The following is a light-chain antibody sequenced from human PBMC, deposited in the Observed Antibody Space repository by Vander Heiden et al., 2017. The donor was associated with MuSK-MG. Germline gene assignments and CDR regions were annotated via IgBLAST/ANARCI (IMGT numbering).Light chain of an antibody. CDR2: DTS. CDR1: QSVSSTS. Sequence: EIVLTQSPATLSMSPGERATLSCRASQSVSSTSLAWCQQRPGKAPRLLIYDTSIRATGVPPRFSGSGSGTDFTLTISSLEPEDFAVYYCQQRDNWPYTFGQGTKLEIK. CDR3: QQRDNWPYT. J-gene: IGKJ2*01. V-gene: IGKV3-11*01.